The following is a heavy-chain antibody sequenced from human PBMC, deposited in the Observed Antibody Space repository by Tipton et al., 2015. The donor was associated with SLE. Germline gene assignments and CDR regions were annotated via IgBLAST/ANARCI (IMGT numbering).Heavy chain of an antibody. D-gene: IGHD3-10*01. Sequence: TLSLTCTVSGGSISSYYWRWIRQPPGKGLEWIGYIYYSGSTIYNPSLKSRVTMSVDTSKNQFSLNLSSVTAADTAVYYCARNYYGSGSHFDLWGRGTLVTVSS. CDR2: IYYSGST. J-gene: IGHJ2*01. CDR3: ARNYYGSGSHFDL. V-gene: IGHV4-59*08. CDR1: GGSISSYY.